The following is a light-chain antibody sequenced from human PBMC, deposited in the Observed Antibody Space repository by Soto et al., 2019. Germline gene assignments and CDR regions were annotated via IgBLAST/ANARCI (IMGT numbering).Light chain of an antibody. V-gene: IGKV3-11*01. Sequence: EIVLTQSPATLSLSPGERATLSCRASQSVSSYLAWYQQKPGQAPRLLIYDASNRATGIPARFSGSGSGTDFTLTISSLEPEDFAVYYSQQRSNWPPLTFGGGTKMEIK. CDR2: DAS. CDR3: QQRSNWPPLT. J-gene: IGKJ4*01. CDR1: QSVSSY.